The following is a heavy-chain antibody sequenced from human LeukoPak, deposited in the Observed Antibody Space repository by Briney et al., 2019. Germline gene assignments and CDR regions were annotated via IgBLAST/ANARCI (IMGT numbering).Heavy chain of an antibody. CDR1: GYSFTSYW. D-gene: IGHD5-18*01. J-gene: IGHJ6*02. Sequence: GASLQISCKGSGYSFTSYWIGWVRQLPGKGLEWMGIIYPGDSDTRYSPSFQGQVTISADKSISAAYLQWSSLKASDTAMYYCARLGRRSTRYSYGLGYYYGMDVWGQGTTVTVSS. CDR3: ARLGRRSTRYSYGLGYYYGMDV. V-gene: IGHV5-51*01. CDR2: IYPGDSDT.